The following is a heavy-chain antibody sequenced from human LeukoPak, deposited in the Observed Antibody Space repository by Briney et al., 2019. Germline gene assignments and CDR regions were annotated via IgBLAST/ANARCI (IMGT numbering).Heavy chain of an antibody. CDR2: ISWNRGGI. J-gene: IGHJ6*02. Sequence: PGGSLRLSCAASGFTFDDYGMHWVRQAPGKGLEWVSGISWNRGGIGYADSVKGRFTISRDNAKNSLYLQMNSLRAEDTALYYCAKGGGSGYYYYGMDVWGQGTTVTVSS. D-gene: IGHD3-10*01. CDR3: AKGGGSGYYYYGMDV. V-gene: IGHV3-9*01. CDR1: GFTFDDYG.